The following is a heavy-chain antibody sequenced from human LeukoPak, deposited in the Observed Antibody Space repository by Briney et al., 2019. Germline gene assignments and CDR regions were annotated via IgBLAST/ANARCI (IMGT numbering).Heavy chain of an antibody. Sequence: ASVKVSCKASGYTFTSYGISWVRRAPGQGLEWMGWISAYNGNTNYVQKLQGRVTMTTDTSTSTAYMELRSLRSDDTAVYYRARWYSSSWLNWFDPWGQGTLVTVSS. CDR2: ISAYNGNT. J-gene: IGHJ5*02. CDR3: ARWYSSSWLNWFDP. D-gene: IGHD6-13*01. CDR1: GYTFTSYG. V-gene: IGHV1-18*01.